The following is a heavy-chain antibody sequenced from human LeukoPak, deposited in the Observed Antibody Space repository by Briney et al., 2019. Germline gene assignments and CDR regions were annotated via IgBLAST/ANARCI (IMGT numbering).Heavy chain of an antibody. J-gene: IGHJ3*02. D-gene: IGHD1-26*01. CDR1: RFTFSSYS. CDR2: ISSSSSYI. V-gene: IGHV3-21*01. Sequence: GGSLRLSCAASRFTFSSYSMNWVRQAPGKGLEWVSSISSSSSYIYYADSVKGRFTISRDNAKNSLYLQMNSLRAEDTAVYYCARGQKELLDAFDIWGQGTMVTVSS. CDR3: ARGQKELLDAFDI.